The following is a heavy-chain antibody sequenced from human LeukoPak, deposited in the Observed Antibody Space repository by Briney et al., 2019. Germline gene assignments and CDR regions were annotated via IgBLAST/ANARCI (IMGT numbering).Heavy chain of an antibody. J-gene: IGHJ5*02. D-gene: IGHD2-2*01. CDR2: IYYSGST. Sequence: SETLSLTCTVSGGSISSYYWSWIRQPPGKGLEWIGYIYYSGSTNYNPSLKSRVTISVDTSKNQFSLKLSSVTAADTAVYYCARELGYCSSTSCWNWFDPWGQGTLVTVSS. V-gene: IGHV4-59*08. CDR1: GGSISSYY. CDR3: ARELGYCSSTSCWNWFDP.